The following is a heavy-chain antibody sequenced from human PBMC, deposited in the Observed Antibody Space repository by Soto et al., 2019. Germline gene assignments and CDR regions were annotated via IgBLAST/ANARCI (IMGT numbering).Heavy chain of an antibody. CDR2: INPSTGTT. J-gene: IGHJ4*02. CDR3: ARASWDRVRGVKEFDY. CDR1: GYTFTNDY. Sequence: QVQLVQSGAEVKKPGASVKVSCKASGYTFTNDYMHWVRQAPGQGLEWMGIINPSTGTTSYAQKFEARVTLTRDASTRTVHMELSSLRPDDTAVYYCARASWDRVRGVKEFDYCGQGTLVTVSS. V-gene: IGHV1-46*01. D-gene: IGHD3-10*01.